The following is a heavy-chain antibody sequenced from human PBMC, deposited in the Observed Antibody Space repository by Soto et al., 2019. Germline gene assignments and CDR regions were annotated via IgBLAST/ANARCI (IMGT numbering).Heavy chain of an antibody. J-gene: IGHJ5*02. Sequence: WASVKVSCKASGYSLSSYSIHWVRQAPGQGLEWMGVIDPSDGSATYAQKFQGRVSMTRDMSTSTVYMEMSRLTFEDTAVYFCGRALPSSPIFNPWGQGTQVTVS. D-gene: IGHD1-26*01. V-gene: IGHV1-46*01. CDR1: GYSLSSYS. CDR3: GRALPSSPIFNP. CDR2: IDPSDGSA.